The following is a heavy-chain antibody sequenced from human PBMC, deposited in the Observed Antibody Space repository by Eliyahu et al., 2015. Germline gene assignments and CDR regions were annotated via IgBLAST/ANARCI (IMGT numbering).Heavy chain of an antibody. J-gene: IGHJ1*01. Sequence: EVQLVESGGGLVKPGGSLXLSCAASGFTFRTYTMTWVRPAPGKGLQWVSSITSGSSFIYFADAVKGRFSISRDNDRNSLYLQMHSLTGEDTAVYYCARGDYYDREEGIQHWGQGTLVTVSS. V-gene: IGHV3-21*01. CDR3: ARGDYYDREEGIQH. D-gene: IGHD3-22*01. CDR1: GFTFRTYT. CDR2: ITSGSSFI.